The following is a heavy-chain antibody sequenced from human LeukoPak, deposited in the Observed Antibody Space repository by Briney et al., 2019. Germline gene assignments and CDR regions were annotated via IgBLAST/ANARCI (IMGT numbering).Heavy chain of an antibody. D-gene: IGHD1-26*01. Sequence: QPGGSLRLSCAASGFTFSSYAMHWVRQAPGKGLEWVAVISYDGSNKYYADSVKGRFTISRDNSKNTLYLQMNSLRAEDTAVYYCAKDGNPFSGSYCDYWGQGTLVTVSS. CDR1: GFTFSSYA. J-gene: IGHJ4*02. V-gene: IGHV3-30-3*01. CDR3: AKDGNPFSGSYCDY. CDR2: ISYDGSNK.